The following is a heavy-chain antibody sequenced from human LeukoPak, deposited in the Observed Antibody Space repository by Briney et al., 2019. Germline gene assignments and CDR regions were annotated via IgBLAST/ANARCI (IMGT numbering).Heavy chain of an antibody. D-gene: IGHD3-9*01. CDR2: INPNSGGT. J-gene: IGHJ4*02. V-gene: IGHV1-2*02. CDR1: GYTFTGYY. Sequence: ASVKVSCKASGYTFTGYYMHWVRQAPGQGLEWMGWINPNSGGTNYAQKFQGRVTMTRDTSISTAYMELSRLRSDDTAVYYRARRDYDILTGYSWYYFDYWGQGTLVTVSS. CDR3: ARRDYDILTGYSWYYFDY.